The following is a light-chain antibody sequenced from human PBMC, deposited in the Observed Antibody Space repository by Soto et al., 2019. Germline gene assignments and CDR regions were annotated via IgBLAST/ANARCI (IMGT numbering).Light chain of an antibody. CDR1: SSDVGGYKF. J-gene: IGLJ1*01. V-gene: IGLV2-14*03. CDR3: NSYTSSSSLDV. Sequence: QSALTQPASVSGSPGQSITISCTGTSSDVGGYKFVSWYQQHPGKAPKLLLYDVSNRPSGVSNRFSGSKSGNTASLTISGLQAEDEADYYCNSYTSSSSLDVFGTGTKLTVL. CDR2: DVS.